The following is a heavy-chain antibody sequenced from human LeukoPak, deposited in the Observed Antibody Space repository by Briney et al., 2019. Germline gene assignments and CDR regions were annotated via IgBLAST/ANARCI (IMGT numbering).Heavy chain of an antibody. CDR2: IYTSGST. V-gene: IGHV4-4*07. J-gene: IGHJ6*03. D-gene: IGHD3-10*01. CDR1: GGSISSYY. Sequence: SETLSLTCTVSGGSISSYYWSWIRQPAGKGLEWIGRIYTSGSTNYNPSLKSRVTISADTSKNQFSLKLSSVTAADTAVYYCARDHYGSGSYYNDYYYYMDVWGKGTTVTISS. CDR3: ARDHYGSGSYYNDYYYYMDV.